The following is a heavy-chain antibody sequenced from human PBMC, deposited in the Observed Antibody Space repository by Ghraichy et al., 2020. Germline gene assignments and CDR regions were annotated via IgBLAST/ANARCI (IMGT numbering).Heavy chain of an antibody. CDR2: IYWDDDK. Sequence: SGPTLVQPTQTLTMTCTFSGFSLSNSGVGVGWIRQPPGKALEWLALIYWDDDKRYSPSLKSRLTITKDTFKNQVVFTMTNMDPVDTATYYCAHRRDQYYDFWSGYSSLMDVWGQVTTCTGSS. D-gene: IGHD3-3*01. CDR1: GFSLSNSGVG. CDR3: AHRRDQYYDFWSGYSSLMDV. V-gene: IGHV2-5*02. J-gene: IGHJ6*02.